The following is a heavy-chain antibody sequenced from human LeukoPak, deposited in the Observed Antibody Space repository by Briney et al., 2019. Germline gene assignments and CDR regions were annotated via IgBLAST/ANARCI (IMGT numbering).Heavy chain of an antibody. D-gene: IGHD4-23*01. Sequence: ASVKVSCKASGYTFTDDYIHWVRQAPGQGLEWMGWINPNSADTHYPQKFQGRVTLTSDTSISTAYMELSRLSPDDTAMYYCARDLRGNSMFFDYWGQGTAVTVSS. CDR3: ARDLRGNSMFFDY. J-gene: IGHJ4*02. CDR1: GYTFTDDY. V-gene: IGHV1-2*02. CDR2: INPNSADT.